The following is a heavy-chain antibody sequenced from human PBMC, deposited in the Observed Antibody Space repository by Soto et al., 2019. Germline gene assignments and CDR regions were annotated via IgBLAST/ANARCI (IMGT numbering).Heavy chain of an antibody. CDR1: GYTFTGYY. V-gene: IGHV1-46*03. J-gene: IGHJ6*03. CDR2: INPSGGST. CDR3: ARDPGDYYYYMDV. Sequence: GASVKVSCKASGYTFTGYYMHWVRQAPGQGLEWMGIINPSGGSTSYAQKFQGRVTMTRDTSTSTVYMELSSLRSEDTAVYYCARDPGDYYYYMDVWGKGTTVTVSS.